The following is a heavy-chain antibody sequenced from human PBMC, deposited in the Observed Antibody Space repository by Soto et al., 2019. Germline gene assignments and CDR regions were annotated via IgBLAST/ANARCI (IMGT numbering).Heavy chain of an antibody. CDR3: ATLLPFHYYGMDV. V-gene: IGHV4-4*02. J-gene: IGHJ6*02. Sequence: SETLSLTCAVSGGSISSSNWWSWVRQPPGKGLEWIGEIYHSGSTSYNPSLKSRVTISVDKSKNQFSLKLSSVTAADTAVYYCATLLPFHYYGMDVWGQGTTVTVSS. D-gene: IGHD2-15*01. CDR2: IYHSGST. CDR1: GGSISSSNW.